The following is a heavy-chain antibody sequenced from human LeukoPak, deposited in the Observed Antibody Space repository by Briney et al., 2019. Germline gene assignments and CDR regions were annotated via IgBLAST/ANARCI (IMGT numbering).Heavy chain of an antibody. CDR3: AKDPRLLRFLEWPYGMDV. D-gene: IGHD3-3*01. J-gene: IGHJ6*02. CDR1: GFTFSSYA. Sequence: PGGSLRLSCAASGFTFSSYAMSWVRQAPGKGLEWVSTISGSGGSTYYADSVKGRFTISRDNSKNTLYLQMNSLRAEDTAVYYCAKDPRLLRFLEWPYGMDVWGQGTTVTVSS. V-gene: IGHV3-23*01. CDR2: ISGSGGST.